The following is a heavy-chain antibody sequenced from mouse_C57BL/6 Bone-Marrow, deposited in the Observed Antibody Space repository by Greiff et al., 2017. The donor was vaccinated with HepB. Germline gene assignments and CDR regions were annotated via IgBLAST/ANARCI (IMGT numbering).Heavy chain of an antibody. Sequence: QVTLKESGPGILQPSQTLSLTCSFSGFSLSTFGMGVGWIRQPSGKGLEWLAHIWWDDDKYYNPALKSRLTISKDTSKNQVFLKIANVDTADTATYYCARIRYYDYDEVYYAMDYWGQGTSVTVSS. D-gene: IGHD2-4*01. J-gene: IGHJ4*01. V-gene: IGHV8-8*01. CDR2: IWWDDDK. CDR3: ARIRYYDYDEVYYAMDY. CDR1: GFSLSTFGMG.